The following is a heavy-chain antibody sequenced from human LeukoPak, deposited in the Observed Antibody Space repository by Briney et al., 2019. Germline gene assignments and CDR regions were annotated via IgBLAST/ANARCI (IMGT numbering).Heavy chain of an antibody. Sequence: GGSLRLSCAASGFTFSSYGMHWVRQAPGKGLEWVAFIRYDGSNKYYADSVKGRFTISRDNSKNTLYLQVNSLRAEDTAVYYCETTYYDFWSGYYEAPYYFDYWGQGTLVTVSS. D-gene: IGHD3-3*01. CDR1: GFTFSSYG. CDR2: IRYDGSNK. J-gene: IGHJ4*02. CDR3: ETTYYDFWSGYYEAPYYFDY. V-gene: IGHV3-30*02.